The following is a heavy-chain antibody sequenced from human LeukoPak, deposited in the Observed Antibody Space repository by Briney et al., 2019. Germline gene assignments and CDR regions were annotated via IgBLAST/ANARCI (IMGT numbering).Heavy chain of an antibody. V-gene: IGHV1-24*01. CDR1: GYPLTDLS. J-gene: IGHJ4*02. D-gene: IGHD7-27*01. CDR2: FDLQDVET. Sequence: APVKVSCKVSGYPLTDLSMHWVRQAPGKGLEWMGGFDLQDVETVYAQKFQGRVTMTEDTSTDTAYMELSSLMSDDTAVYYCATEPGWGSGTGAWGQGTLVTVSS. CDR3: ATEPGWGSGTGA.